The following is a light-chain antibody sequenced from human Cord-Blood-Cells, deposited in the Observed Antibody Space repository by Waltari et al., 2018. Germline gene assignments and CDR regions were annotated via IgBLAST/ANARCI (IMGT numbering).Light chain of an antibody. CDR1: QSVSSN. Sequence: DIVMTQSPATLPVSLGERANLSCRASQSVSSNLAWYQQKPGQAPRLLIYGASTRATGIPARFSGSGSGTEFTLTISSLQSEDFAVYYCQQYNNWPRTFGQGTKVEIK. CDR3: QQYNNWPRT. J-gene: IGKJ1*01. V-gene: IGKV3-15*01. CDR2: GAS.